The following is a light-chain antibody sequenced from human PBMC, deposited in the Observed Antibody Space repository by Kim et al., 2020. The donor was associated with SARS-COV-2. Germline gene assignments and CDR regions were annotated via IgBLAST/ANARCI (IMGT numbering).Light chain of an antibody. CDR2: GAS. J-gene: IGKJ2*01. CDR1: QSVSTN. CDR3: QQYNDWPPGDT. Sequence: SPGERATLSCRASQSVSTNLAWYQQKPGQAPRLLIYGASTRATDIPTRFSGSGSGTEFTLTISSLQSEDFAVYYCQQYNDWPPGDTFGQGTKLDIK. V-gene: IGKV3-15*01.